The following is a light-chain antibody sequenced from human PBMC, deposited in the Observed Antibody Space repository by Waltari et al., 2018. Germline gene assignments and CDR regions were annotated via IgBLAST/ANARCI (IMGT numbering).Light chain of an antibody. CDR1: QSVSST. J-gene: IGKJ4*01. CDR3: QQYNNWPPLT. Sequence: EIVMTQSPATLSVSPGDTATLSCRASQSVSSTVAWYQQQPGQAPRLLIYGSSTRATGIPARFSGSGSGTEFTLTISSLQSEDFAVYYCQQYNNWPPLTFGGGTKVEIK. V-gene: IGKV3D-15*01. CDR2: GSS.